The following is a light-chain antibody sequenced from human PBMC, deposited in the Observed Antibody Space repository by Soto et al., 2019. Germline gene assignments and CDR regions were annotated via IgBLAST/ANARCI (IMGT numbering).Light chain of an antibody. Sequence: VLTQSPDTLSLSPGERATLSCRAAQATDSHLAWYQQKPGQAPRLLIYDASYRATGVPARFIGGGSGTDFTLTITSLEPEDVAVYYCHQRSNWIFAFGPGTKV. V-gene: IGKV3-11*01. CDR1: QATDSH. J-gene: IGKJ3*01. CDR2: DAS. CDR3: HQRSNWIFA.